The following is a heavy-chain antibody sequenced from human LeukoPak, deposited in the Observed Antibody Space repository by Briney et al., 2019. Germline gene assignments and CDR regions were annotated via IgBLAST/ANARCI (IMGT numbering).Heavy chain of an antibody. CDR2: ILSKTDGGTT. V-gene: IGHV3-15*01. D-gene: IGHD1-26*01. J-gene: IGHJ4*02. Sequence: GGSLRLSCAASGLTFGNAWMSWVRQAPGDGLEWVGCILSKTDGGTTGYAAPLKGRFTITRDNSKSTVYLQMNSLRTEDTAVYYCAPEAASNGIDNWGQGTLVPVSS. CDR1: GLTFGNAW. CDR3: APEAASNGIDN.